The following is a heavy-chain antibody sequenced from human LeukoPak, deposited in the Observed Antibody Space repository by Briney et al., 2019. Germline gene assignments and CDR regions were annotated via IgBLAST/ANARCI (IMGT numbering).Heavy chain of an antibody. Sequence: ASVKVSCKASGYTFTSYGISWVQQAPGQGLEWMGWISAYNGNTNYAQKLQGRVTMTTDPSTSTAYMELRCLRSDDTAVYYCARGSSVGATDNWFDPWGQGTLVTVSS. D-gene: IGHD1-26*01. V-gene: IGHV1-18*01. CDR2: ISAYNGNT. CDR3: ARGSSVGATDNWFDP. J-gene: IGHJ5*02. CDR1: GYTFTSYG.